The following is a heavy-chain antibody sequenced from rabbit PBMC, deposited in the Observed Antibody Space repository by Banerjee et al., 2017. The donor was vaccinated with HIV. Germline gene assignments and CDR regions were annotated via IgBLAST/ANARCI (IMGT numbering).Heavy chain of an antibody. CDR3: ARAGAVGSGVYNTRLDL. J-gene: IGHJ3*01. D-gene: IGHD1-1*01. CDR2: IYAGKGNT. V-gene: IGHV1S7*01. Sequence: QLVESGGGLVTLGGSLTLSCKASGFGFSSYYVAWVRQAPGKGLEWIGIIYAGKGNTDYASWVNGRFTISSDNAQSTVDLQMNSLTAADTATYFCARAGAVGSGVYNTRLDLWGQGTLVTVS. CDR1: GFGFSSYY.